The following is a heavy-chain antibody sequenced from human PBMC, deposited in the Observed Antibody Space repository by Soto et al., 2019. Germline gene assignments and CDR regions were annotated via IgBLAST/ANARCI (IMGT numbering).Heavy chain of an antibody. J-gene: IGHJ5*02. CDR1: GGTFSSYA. Sequence: PVKVSCKASGGTFSSYAISWVRQAPGQGLEWMGGIIPIFGTANYAQKFQGRVTITADESTSTAYTELSSLRSEDTAVYYCARDHSPKRYGLPTGTTVWFDPWGQGTLVTVS. D-gene: IGHD1-7*01. V-gene: IGHV1-69*13. CDR3: ARDHSPKRYGLPTGTTVWFDP. CDR2: IIPIFGTA.